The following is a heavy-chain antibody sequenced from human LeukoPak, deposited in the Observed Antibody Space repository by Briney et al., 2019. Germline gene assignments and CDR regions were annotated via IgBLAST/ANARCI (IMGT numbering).Heavy chain of an antibody. CDR1: GGSISSYY. J-gene: IGHJ4*02. CDR3: ARDHGYSSSPFGY. CDR2: IYYSGST. Sequence: PSETLSLTCTVSGGSISSYYWSWIRQPPGKGLEWIGYIYYSGSTNYNPSLKSRVTISVDTSKNQFSLKLSSVTAADTAVYYCARDHGYSSSPFGYWGQGTLVTVSS. V-gene: IGHV4-59*01. D-gene: IGHD6-13*01.